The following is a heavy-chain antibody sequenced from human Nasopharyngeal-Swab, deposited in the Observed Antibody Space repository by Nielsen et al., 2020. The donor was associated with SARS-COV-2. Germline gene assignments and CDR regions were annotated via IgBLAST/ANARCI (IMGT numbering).Heavy chain of an antibody. J-gene: IGHJ3*02. V-gene: IGHV5-51*07. Sequence: GESLKISCKASGYNFATYWIGWVHQMPGEGLRWMGLIYPGDSDTRYSPSLQGQVTISADRSITTAYLQWSSLKASDTAMYYCARLPMRAASGRGAFDIWGQGTMVTVSS. CDR3: ARLPMRAASGRGAFDI. CDR2: IYPGDSDT. CDR1: GYNFATYW. D-gene: IGHD6-13*01.